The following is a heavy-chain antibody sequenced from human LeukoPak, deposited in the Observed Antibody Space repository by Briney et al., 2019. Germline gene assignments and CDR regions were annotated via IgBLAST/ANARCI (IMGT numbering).Heavy chain of an antibody. D-gene: IGHD3-9*01. CDR2: ISSGSSYI. J-gene: IGHJ4*02. CDR1: RLTFSTYT. V-gene: IGHV3-21*06. Sequence: GGSLRLSCAASRLTFSTYTMNWVRQAPGKGLEWVSSISSGSSYIYYADSMKGRFTVSRDNAKNSLYLQMNSLKAEDTAVYFCASHYDIDYWGQGTLVTVSS. CDR3: ASHYDIDY.